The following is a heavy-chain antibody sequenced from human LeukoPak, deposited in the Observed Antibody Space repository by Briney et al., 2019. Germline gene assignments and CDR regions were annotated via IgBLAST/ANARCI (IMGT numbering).Heavy chain of an antibody. CDR3: ARRNPFGYSYGLYAFDI. D-gene: IGHD5-18*01. V-gene: IGHV4-59*08. CDR1: GGSISSYY. Sequence: SETLSLTCTVSGGSISSYYWSWIRQPPGKGLEWIGYIYYSGSTNYNPSLKSRVTISVDTSKNQFSLKLSSVTAADTAVYYCARRNPFGYSYGLYAFDIWGQGTMVTVSS. CDR2: IYYSGST. J-gene: IGHJ3*02.